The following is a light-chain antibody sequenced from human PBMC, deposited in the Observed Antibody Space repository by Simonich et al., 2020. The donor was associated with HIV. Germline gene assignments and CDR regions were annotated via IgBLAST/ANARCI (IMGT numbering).Light chain of an antibody. CDR2: AAS. CDR3: MQALQTPWT. V-gene: IGKV1-NL1*01. Sequence: DIQMTQSPSSLSASVGDRVTITCRASQGISNSLAWYQQKPGKAPKLLLYAASRLESGVPSRFSGSGSGTDFTLKISRVEAEDVGVYYCMQALQTPWTFGQGTKVEIK. CDR1: QGISNS. J-gene: IGKJ1*01.